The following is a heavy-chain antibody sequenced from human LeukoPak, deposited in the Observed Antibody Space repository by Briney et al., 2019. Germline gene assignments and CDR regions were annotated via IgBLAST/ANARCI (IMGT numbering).Heavy chain of an antibody. J-gene: IGHJ4*02. Sequence: GGSLRLSCAASGFTFSSYAMSWVRQAPGKGLEWVSAISGSGGSTYYADSVKGRFTISRDNSKHTLYLQMNSLRAEDTAVYYCAKGDYDSSGPLNYYFDYWGQGTLVTVSS. D-gene: IGHD3-22*01. CDR1: GFTFSSYA. CDR2: ISGSGGST. CDR3: AKGDYDSSGPLNYYFDY. V-gene: IGHV3-23*01.